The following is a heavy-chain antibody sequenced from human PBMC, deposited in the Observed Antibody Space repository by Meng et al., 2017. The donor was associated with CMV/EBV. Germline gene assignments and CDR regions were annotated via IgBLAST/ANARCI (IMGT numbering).Heavy chain of an antibody. D-gene: IGHD2-21*01. J-gene: IGHJ6*02. CDR3: ATRDGLFPGCGGYYYYGMDV. V-gene: IGHV4-34*01. Sequence: SQTLSLTCAVHGGSFSGYYWSWIRQPPGKGLEWIGEINHSGSTNYNPSLKSRVTISVDTSKNQFSLKLSSVTAADTAVYYCATRDGLFPGCGGYYYYGMDVWGQGTTVTVSS. CDR1: GGSFSGYY. CDR2: INHSGST.